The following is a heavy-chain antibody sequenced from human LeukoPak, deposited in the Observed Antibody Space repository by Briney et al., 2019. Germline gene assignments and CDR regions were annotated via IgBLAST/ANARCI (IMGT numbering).Heavy chain of an antibody. CDR1: GFTFSSYS. V-gene: IGHV3-21*01. Sequence: GGSLRLSCAPSGFTFSSYSMDWGRQAPGEGVGWGSSISSSSSYIYYADSVKGRFTISRDNAKNSLYLQMNSLRAEDTAVYYCARDISDGSGSYRAFDIWGQGTMVTVSS. CDR3: ARDISDGSGSYRAFDI. D-gene: IGHD3-10*01. CDR2: ISSSSSYI. J-gene: IGHJ3*02.